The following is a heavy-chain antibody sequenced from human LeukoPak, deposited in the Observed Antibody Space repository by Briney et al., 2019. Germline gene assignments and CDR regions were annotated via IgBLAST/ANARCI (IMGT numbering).Heavy chain of an antibody. Sequence: ASVKVSCKASGYTFTGYYMHWVRQAPGQGLEWMGWINPNSGGTNYAQKFQGRVTMTRDTSISTAYMELSRLRSDDTAVYYCAAVVGATTALTLEFDYWGQGTLVTVSS. CDR3: AAVVGATTALTLEFDY. D-gene: IGHD1-26*01. CDR1: GYTFTGYY. J-gene: IGHJ4*02. V-gene: IGHV1-2*02. CDR2: INPNSGGT.